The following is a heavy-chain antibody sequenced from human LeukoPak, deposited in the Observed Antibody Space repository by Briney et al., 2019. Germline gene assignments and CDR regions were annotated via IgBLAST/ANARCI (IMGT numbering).Heavy chain of an antibody. CDR3: ASSFTQMITFGGVIVSGPFDY. V-gene: IGHV4-59*01. D-gene: IGHD3-16*02. CDR2: IYYSGST. J-gene: IGHJ4*02. CDR1: GGSFSGYY. Sequence: PSETLSLTCAVYGGSFSGYYWSWIRQPPGKGLEWIGYIYYSGSTNYNPSLKSRVTISVDTSKNQFSLKLSSVTAADTAVYYCASSFTQMITFGGVIVSGPFDYWGQGTLVTVSS.